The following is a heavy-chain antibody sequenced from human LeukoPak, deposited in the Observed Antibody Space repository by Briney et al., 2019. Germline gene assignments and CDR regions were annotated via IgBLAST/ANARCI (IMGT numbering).Heavy chain of an antibody. CDR2: ISGSGGST. J-gene: IGHJ4*02. Sequence: GGSLRLSCAASGFTFSSYAMSWVRQAPGKGLEWVSAISGSGGSTYYADSVKGRFTISRDNSKNTLYLQMNSLRVEDTAVYYCAKDTYGSGSSHFDYWGQGTLVTVSS. CDR3: AKDTYGSGSSHFDY. V-gene: IGHV3-23*01. D-gene: IGHD3-10*01. CDR1: GFTFSSYA.